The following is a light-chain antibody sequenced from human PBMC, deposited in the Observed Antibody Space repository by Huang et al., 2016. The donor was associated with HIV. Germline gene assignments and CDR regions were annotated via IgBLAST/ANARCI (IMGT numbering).Light chain of an antibody. CDR3: QQLHTYPIT. CDR2: GAS. Sequence: QLTQSPPSLSASVGDTIIIPCRASQDIGTSLAWYQQKTGRAPKLLISGASTLQTGGPSRFSGDSAGTFFTLFITGLQPEDFATYYCQQLHTYPITFGQGTRLDIK. CDR1: QDIGTS. J-gene: IGKJ5*01. V-gene: IGKV1-13*02.